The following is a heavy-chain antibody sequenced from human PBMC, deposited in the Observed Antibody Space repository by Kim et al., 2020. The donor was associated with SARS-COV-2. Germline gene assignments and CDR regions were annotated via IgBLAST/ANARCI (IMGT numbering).Heavy chain of an antibody. V-gene: IGHV3-66*01. D-gene: IGHD3-10*01. CDR1: GFTVNSNY. J-gene: IGHJ5*02. Sequence: GGSLRLSCVVSGFTVNSNYMSWVRQAPGRGLEWVSIIYSGGSTFYADSVKGRFTLSRDKSKNTLFLQMNTLSVEDTAVYYCARGLGFGEFSPYWFDHWGQGTLVPVSS. CDR3: ARGLGFGEFSPYWFDH. CDR2: IYSGGST.